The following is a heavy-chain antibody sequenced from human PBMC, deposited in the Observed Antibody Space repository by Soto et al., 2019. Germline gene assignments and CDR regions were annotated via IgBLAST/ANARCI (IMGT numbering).Heavy chain of an antibody. V-gene: IGHV4-59*01. CDR2: IYYSGST. Sequence: SETLSLTCTVSGGSISSYYWSWIRQPPGKGLEWIGYIYYSGSTNYNPSLKSRVTMTTDTSTSTAYMELRSLKSDDTAVYYCARDDGRASSWANSWGRGALVTFSS. CDR1: GGSISSYY. J-gene: IGHJ4*02. D-gene: IGHD6-13*01. CDR3: ARDDGRASSWANS.